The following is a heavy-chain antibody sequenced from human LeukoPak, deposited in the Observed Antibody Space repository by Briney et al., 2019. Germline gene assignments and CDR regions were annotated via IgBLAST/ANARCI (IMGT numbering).Heavy chain of an antibody. J-gene: IGHJ4*02. D-gene: IGHD1-14*01. CDR2: IISSGTTI. CDR3: ERRGINNGFDY. Sequence: GGSLRLFCAASGFNCNTYTMNWVRQDLGKGLVGLSYIISSGTTIYYSDSVRGRFTISRDNAKNSLSLQMNSLRDDYTAVYDCERRGINNGFDYWGQGNLVTVSS. CDR1: GFNCNTYT. V-gene: IGHV3-48*02.